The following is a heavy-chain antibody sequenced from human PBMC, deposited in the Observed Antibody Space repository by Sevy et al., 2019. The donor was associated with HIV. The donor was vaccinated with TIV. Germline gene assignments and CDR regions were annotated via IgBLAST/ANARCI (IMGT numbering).Heavy chain of an antibody. J-gene: IGHJ4*02. V-gene: IGHV3-30-3*01. CDR1: GFTFSSYA. CDR2: ISYDGSNK. CDR3: ARDDYRVMYYFDY. D-gene: IGHD4-4*01. Sequence: GGSLRLSCAASGFTFSSYAMHWVRQAPGKGLEWVAVISYDGSNKYYVHSVKGRFTISRDNSKNTLYLQMNSLRAEDTAVYYCARDDYRVMYYFDYWGQGTLVTVSS.